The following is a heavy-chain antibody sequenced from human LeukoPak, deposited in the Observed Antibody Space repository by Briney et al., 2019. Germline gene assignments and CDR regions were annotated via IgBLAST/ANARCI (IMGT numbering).Heavy chain of an antibody. CDR1: GFTYDNYA. Sequence: GGSLRLSCAASGFTYDNYAMNWVRQVPGKGLEWISLISWNSGTIGYADSVKGRFTISRDNANNFLYLQMNSLRAEDTALYYCARAYKDRSLAGKKEFFQHWGQGTLVTVSS. CDR2: ISWNSGTI. D-gene: IGHD6-19*01. CDR3: ARAYKDRSLAGKKEFFQH. V-gene: IGHV3-9*01. J-gene: IGHJ1*01.